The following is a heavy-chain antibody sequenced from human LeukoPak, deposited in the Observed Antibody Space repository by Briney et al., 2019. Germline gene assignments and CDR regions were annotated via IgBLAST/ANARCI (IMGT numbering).Heavy chain of an antibody. D-gene: IGHD4-17*01. CDR3: ARDLISPTVTTGYYFDY. CDR2: IKQDGSEK. J-gene: IGHJ4*02. CDR1: GFTFSSYW. V-gene: IGHV3-7*01. Sequence: GGSLTLSCAASGFTFSSYWMSWVRQAPGKGLEWVANIKQDGSEKYYVDSVKGRFTISRDNAKNSLYLQMNSLRAEDTAVYYCARDLISPTVTTGYYFDYWGQGTLVTVSS.